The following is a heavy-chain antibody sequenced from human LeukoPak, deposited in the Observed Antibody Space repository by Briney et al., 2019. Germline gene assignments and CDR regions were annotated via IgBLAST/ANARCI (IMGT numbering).Heavy chain of an antibody. V-gene: IGHV4-39*01. CDR1: GGSINSSSYY. D-gene: IGHD3-3*02. CDR3: ARPSGLAEHYFDY. J-gene: IGHJ4*02. Sequence: KPSETLSLTCTVSGGSINSSSYYWGWIRQPPGKVLEWIGTIYYSGTTYYNPSLKSRVTISVDTSKTQFSLKLSSVTAADTAVYYCARPSGLAEHYFDYWGQGTLVTVSS. CDR2: IYYSGTT.